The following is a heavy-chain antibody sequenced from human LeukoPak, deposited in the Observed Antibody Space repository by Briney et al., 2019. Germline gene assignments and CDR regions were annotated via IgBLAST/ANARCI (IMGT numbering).Heavy chain of an antibody. CDR3: ATASTHKVATMGDYYFDY. V-gene: IGHV1-24*01. Sequence: GASVNVSRKVSGYTLTELSMHWVRQAPGKGLEGMGGFDPEDGETIYAQKFQGRVTMTEDTSTDTAYMELSSLRSEHTAVYYCATASTHKVATMGDYYFDYWGQGTLVTVSS. CDR2: FDPEDGET. J-gene: IGHJ4*02. D-gene: IGHD5-12*01. CDR1: GYTLTELS.